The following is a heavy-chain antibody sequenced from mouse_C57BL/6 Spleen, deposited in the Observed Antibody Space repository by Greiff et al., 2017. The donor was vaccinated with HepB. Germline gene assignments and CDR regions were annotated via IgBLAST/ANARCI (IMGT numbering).Heavy chain of an antibody. CDR2: ISSGSSTT. V-gene: IGHV5-17*01. CDR1: GFTFSDYG. J-gene: IGHJ3*01. D-gene: IGHD3-3*01. Sequence: EVQLVESGGGLVKPGGSLKLSCAASGFTFSDYGMHWVRQAPEKGLEWVAYISSGSSTTYYADTVKGRFTISRDNAKNTLFLQMTSLRSEDTAMYCCAKREEGFSWFAYWGQGTLVTVSA. CDR3: AKREEGFSWFAY.